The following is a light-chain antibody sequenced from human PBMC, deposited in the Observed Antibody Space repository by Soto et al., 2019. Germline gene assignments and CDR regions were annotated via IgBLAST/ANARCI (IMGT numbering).Light chain of an antibody. J-gene: IGKJ5*01. CDR2: AAS. Sequence: DIKMYQPPSALSANNPERVTITCLASQSISTCLAWYQQKPGKAPNLLIYAASNLQSGVPSRFSGSGSGTNFTLTICSLQPEDFTTYYCQQANFLPISFGQGTRLEVK. V-gene: IGKV1-12*01. CDR1: QSISTC. CDR3: QQANFLPIS.